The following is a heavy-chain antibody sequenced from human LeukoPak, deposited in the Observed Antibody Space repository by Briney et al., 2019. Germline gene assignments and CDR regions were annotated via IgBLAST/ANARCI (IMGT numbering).Heavy chain of an antibody. V-gene: IGHV1-8*01. CDR1: GYTFTSYD. J-gene: IGHJ2*01. CDR2: MNPNSGNT. Sequence: ASVKVSCKASGYTFTSYDINWVRQPTGPGLEWMGWMNPNSGNTGYAQKFQGRVTMTRNTSISTVYMELSSLRSEDTAVYYCARELRFGYCSSTSCYTGGYWYFDLWGRGTLVTVSS. D-gene: IGHD2-2*02. CDR3: ARELRFGYCSSTSCYTGGYWYFDL.